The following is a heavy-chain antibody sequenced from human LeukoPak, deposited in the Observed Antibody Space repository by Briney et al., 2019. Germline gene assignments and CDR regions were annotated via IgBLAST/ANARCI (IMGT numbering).Heavy chain of an antibody. V-gene: IGHV3-30-3*01. D-gene: IGHD5-24*01. CDR3: AREWLTTSDY. CDR2: ISYDGSNK. CDR1: GFTXSSYF. Sequence: GGSLRLSCAASGFTXSSYFMHWVRQAPGXXLEWVAAISYDGSNKYYADSVMGRFTISRDNSQSTLYLQMNSLRAEDTAVYYCAREWLTTSDYWGQGTLVTVSS. J-gene: IGHJ4*02.